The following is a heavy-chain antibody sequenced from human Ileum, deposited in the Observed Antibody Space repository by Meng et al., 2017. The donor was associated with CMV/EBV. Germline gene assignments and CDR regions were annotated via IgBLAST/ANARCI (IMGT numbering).Heavy chain of an antibody. J-gene: IGHJ4*02. CDR1: GGSLGGGYY. CDR3: ARDSAWLIDQ. D-gene: IGHD6-19*01. V-gene: IGHV4-61*02. Sequence: QVQLQESGPGLGKPSQTLSLACTVSGGSLGGGYYWTSSRQPAGKGLEWIGRIYTSGSTNYNPSLKSRFTISVDTSKNQFSLNLTSVTAADTAVYYCARDSAWLIDQWGQGTLVTVSS. CDR2: IYTSGST.